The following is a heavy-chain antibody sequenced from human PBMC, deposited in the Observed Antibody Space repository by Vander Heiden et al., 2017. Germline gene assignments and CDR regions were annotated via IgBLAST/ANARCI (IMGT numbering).Heavy chain of an antibody. V-gene: IGHV3-74*01. CDR2: INSDGSST. D-gene: IGHD2-2*01. Sequence: EVQLVESGGGLVQPGGSLRLSCAAAGFTFSRYWMPRVGQAPGKGLVWVSRINSDGSSTSYADSVKGRCTISRDNAKNTLYLQMNSLRAEDTAVYYCARDLGLGYCSSTSCYYYYGMDVWGQGTTVTVSS. CDR1: GFTFSRYW. CDR3: ARDLGLGYCSSTSCYYYYGMDV. J-gene: IGHJ6*02.